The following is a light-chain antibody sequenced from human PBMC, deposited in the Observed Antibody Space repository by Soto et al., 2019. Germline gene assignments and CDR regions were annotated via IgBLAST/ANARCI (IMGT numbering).Light chain of an antibody. CDR3: SSYLGNNHLV. J-gene: IGLJ1*01. V-gene: IGLV2-8*01. CDR2: EVT. Sequence: QSVLTQPPSASGSPGQSVTISCTGTSSDVGGYNYVSWYQQHPGKAPKLMICEVTKRPSGVPDRLSGSKSGNTASLTVSGLQAEDEADYYCSSYLGNNHLVFGTGTKVTVL. CDR1: SSDVGGYNY.